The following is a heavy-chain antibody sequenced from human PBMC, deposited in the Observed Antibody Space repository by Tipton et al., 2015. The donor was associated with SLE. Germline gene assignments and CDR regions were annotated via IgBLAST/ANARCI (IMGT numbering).Heavy chain of an antibody. CDR3: SAASSPRDYYMDV. V-gene: IGHV1-69*06. D-gene: IGHD2-2*01. CDR1: GGTFTNYA. CDR2: IVPLFGTT. J-gene: IGHJ6*03. Sequence: QLVQSGAEVKKPGSSVRVSCKTSGGTFTNYAFNWVRQAPGQGLEWVGKIVPLFGTTDYAPNFQGRVTFTADSSTKTAYMEVSSLTSADSAVYYCSAASSPRDYYMDVWGKGTAVSVSS.